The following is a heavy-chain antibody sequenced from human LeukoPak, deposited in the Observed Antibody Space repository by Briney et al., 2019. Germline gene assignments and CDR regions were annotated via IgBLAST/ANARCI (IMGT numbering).Heavy chain of an antibody. V-gene: IGHV3-74*01. Sequence: GGSLRLSCAASGFTFSSNWMHWVRQAPGKGLVWVSRINSDGSYTSYADTAKGRFTISRDNAKNTLYPQMNSLRVEDTALYYCARGDTSPFYWGQGTLVTVSS. D-gene: IGHD5-18*01. CDR2: INSDGSYT. J-gene: IGHJ4*02. CDR1: GFTFSSNW. CDR3: ARGDTSPFY.